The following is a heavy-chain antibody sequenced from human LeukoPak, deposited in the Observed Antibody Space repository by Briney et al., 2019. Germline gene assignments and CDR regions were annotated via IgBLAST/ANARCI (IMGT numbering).Heavy chain of an antibody. CDR1: GFTFDDYA. CDR3: ARERAGVAATNNWFDP. V-gene: IGHV3-9*01. J-gene: IGHJ5*02. D-gene: IGHD2-15*01. Sequence: GRSLRLSCAASGFTFDDYAMHWVRQAPGKGLEWVSGISWNSGSIGYADSVKGRFTISRDNAKKSLYLQMNSLGAEDTAVYYCARERAGVAATNNWFDPWGQGTLVTVPS. CDR2: ISWNSGSI.